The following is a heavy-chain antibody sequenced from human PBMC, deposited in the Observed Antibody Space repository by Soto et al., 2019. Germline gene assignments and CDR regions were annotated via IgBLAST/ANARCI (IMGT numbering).Heavy chain of an antibody. CDR2: IYYSGST. Sequence: SETLSLTCTVSGGSISSGGYYWSWIRQHPGKGLEWIGYIYYSGSTYYNPSLKSRVTISVDTSKNQFSLKLSSVTAADTAVYYCARSIWNDDGFNWFDPWGQGTLVTVSS. D-gene: IGHD1-1*01. CDR3: ARSIWNDDGFNWFDP. CDR1: GGSISSGGYY. J-gene: IGHJ5*02. V-gene: IGHV4-31*03.